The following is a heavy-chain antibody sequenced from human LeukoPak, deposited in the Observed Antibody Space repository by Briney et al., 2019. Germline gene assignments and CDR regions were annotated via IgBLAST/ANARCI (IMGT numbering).Heavy chain of an antibody. CDR1: GYAFTGYC. Sequence: ASVKVSCKASGYAFTGYCMHWVRQAPGQGLEWVGWINPNSGGTNYAQKFQGRVTMTGDTSISTAYMELSRLRSDDTAVYYCARGSSGWYIDYWGQGTLVTVSS. CDR2: INPNSGGT. CDR3: ARGSSGWYIDY. V-gene: IGHV1-2*02. J-gene: IGHJ4*02. D-gene: IGHD6-19*01.